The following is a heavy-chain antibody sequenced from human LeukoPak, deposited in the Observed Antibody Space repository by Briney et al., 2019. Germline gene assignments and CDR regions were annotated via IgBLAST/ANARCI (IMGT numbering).Heavy chain of an antibody. CDR1: GFTFSSYG. D-gene: IGHD4-17*01. CDR2: ISYDGSNK. CDR3: XKDRGVTTALGPYYYYGMDV. Sequence: AGGSLRLSCAASGFTFSSYGMHWVRQAPVKGLEWVAVISYDGSNKYYADSVKGRFTISRDNSKNTLCLQMNSLRAEDTAVYYCXKDRGVTTALGPYYYYGMDVWGQGTTVTVSS. J-gene: IGHJ6*02. V-gene: IGHV3-30*18.